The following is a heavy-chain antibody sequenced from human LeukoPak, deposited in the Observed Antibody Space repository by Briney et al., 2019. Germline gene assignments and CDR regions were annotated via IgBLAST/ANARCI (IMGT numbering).Heavy chain of an antibody. CDR3: ARDRQELFDY. J-gene: IGHJ4*02. CDR1: GYSISSGYY. V-gene: IGHV4-38-2*02. D-gene: IGHD1-26*01. Sequence: SETLSLTCGVSGYSISSGYYWGWIRQPPGKGLEWIGSVYHSESTYYNPSLKSRVTMSVDTSKNQFSLRLSSVTAADTAVYYCARDRQELFDYWGQGTLVTVSS. CDR2: VYHSEST.